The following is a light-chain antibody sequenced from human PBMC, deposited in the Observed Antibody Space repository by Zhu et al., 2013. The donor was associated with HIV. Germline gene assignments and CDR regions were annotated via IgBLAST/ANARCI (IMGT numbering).Light chain of an antibody. V-gene: IGLV3-21*03. J-gene: IGLJ3*02. Sequence: SYVLTQPPSVSVAPGKTASITCGGNNIGSKSVHWYQQKPGQAPVLVVYDDNDRPSGIPERFSGSKSGTSASLAISGLRSEDEADYYCAAWDDSLNGWVFGGGTKLTVL. CDR1: NIGSKS. CDR3: AAWDDSLNGWV. CDR2: DDN.